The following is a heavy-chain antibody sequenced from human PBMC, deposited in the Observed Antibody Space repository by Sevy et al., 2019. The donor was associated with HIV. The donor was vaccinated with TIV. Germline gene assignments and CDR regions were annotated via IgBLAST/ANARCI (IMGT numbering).Heavy chain of an antibody. V-gene: IGHV3-11*01. CDR2: ISSSCSSM. J-gene: IGHJ4*02. Sequence: GGSLRLSCAASGFTGFTFGDLYMSWIRQAPGKGLEWVSYISSSCSSMYYADSVKGRFTISRDNAKNSLYLQMNSLRAEDTAFYYCATYIYDSSGLDYWGQGTLVTVSS. CDR1: GFTGFTFGDLY. CDR3: ATYIYDSSGLDY. D-gene: IGHD3-22*01.